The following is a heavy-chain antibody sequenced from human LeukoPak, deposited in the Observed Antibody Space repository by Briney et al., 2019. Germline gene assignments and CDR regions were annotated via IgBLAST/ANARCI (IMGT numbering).Heavy chain of an antibody. D-gene: IGHD2-15*01. CDR3: ARDARSDCSGDNCYSWFDP. Sequence: GSLRLSCSDSGFTFSRYWMTWVRQPPGKGLEWVANIKQDGSKTYYVDSVNGRFTISRDNAKNSLYLEMNSLRAEDTAVYYCARDARSDCSGDNCYSWFDPWGQGSLVTVSS. V-gene: IGHV3-7*05. CDR2: IKQDGSKT. J-gene: IGHJ5*02. CDR1: GFTFSRYW.